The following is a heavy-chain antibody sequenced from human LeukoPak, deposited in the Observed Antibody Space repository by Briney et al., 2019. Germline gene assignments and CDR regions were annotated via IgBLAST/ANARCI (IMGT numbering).Heavy chain of an antibody. CDR3: ARVPNWGRYFDY. V-gene: IGHV4-39*01. Sequence: SGTLSLTCTVSGGSIISSDYHWGWVRQPPGKGLEWIGTISYSGNTDYNPSLRSRVTISVDTSNNQFSLRLGSVTAADTAVYYCARVPNWGRYFDYWGQGTLVTVSS. D-gene: IGHD7-27*01. J-gene: IGHJ4*02. CDR1: GGSIISSDYH. CDR2: ISYSGNT.